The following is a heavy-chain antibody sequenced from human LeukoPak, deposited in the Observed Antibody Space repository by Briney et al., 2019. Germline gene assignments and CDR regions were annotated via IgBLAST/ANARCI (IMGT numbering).Heavy chain of an antibody. J-gene: IGHJ4*02. CDR3: ARAIAAAGSYFDY. CDR1: GGSISSHY. V-gene: IGHV4-59*11. CDR2: IYYSGST. Sequence: SETLSLTCTVSGGSISSHYWSWIRQPPGKGLEWIGYIYYSGSTNYNPSLKSRVTISVDTSKNQFSLKLSSVTAADTAVYYCARAIAAAGSYFDYWGQGTLVTVSS. D-gene: IGHD6-13*01.